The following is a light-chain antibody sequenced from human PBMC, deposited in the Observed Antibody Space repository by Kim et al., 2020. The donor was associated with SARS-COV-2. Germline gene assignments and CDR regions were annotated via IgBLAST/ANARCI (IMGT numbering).Light chain of an antibody. CDR1: QSGMSGY. CDR3: QRYDSSGYT. CDR2: GTS. J-gene: IGKJ2*01. V-gene: IGKV3-20*01. Sequence: VLTQSPGTLSLSPGERATLSCRASQSGMSGYLAWFQQKPGQAPRLLIRGTSSRATGIPERFSGCGSETDFTLTISRLEPEDFAVYYCQRYDSSGYTFGQGTKLEI.